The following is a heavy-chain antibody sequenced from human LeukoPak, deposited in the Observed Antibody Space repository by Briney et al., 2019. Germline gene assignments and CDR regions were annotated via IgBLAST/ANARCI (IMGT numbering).Heavy chain of an antibody. D-gene: IGHD1-20*01. CDR1: GFTFSNYM. J-gene: IGHJ4*02. Sequence: GGSLRLSCAASGFTFSNYMMHWVRQAPGKGLVWVSRIKSDGITITYADTVKGRFTISRDNAKNTLYLQMNSLRAEDTAVYYCLRDLNWSLDQWGQGTLVTVSS. CDR3: LRDLNWSLDQ. CDR2: IKSDGITI. V-gene: IGHV3-74*01.